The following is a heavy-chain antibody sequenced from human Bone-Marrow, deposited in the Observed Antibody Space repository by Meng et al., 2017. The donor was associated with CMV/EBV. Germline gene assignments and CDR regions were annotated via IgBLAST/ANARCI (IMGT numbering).Heavy chain of an antibody. V-gene: IGHV1-69*10. CDR1: GGTFSSYA. Sequence: SVKVSCKASGGTFSSYAISWVRQAPGQGLEWMGGIIPILGIANYAQKFQGRVTITADKSTSTAYMELSSLRSEDTAVYYWARVNEGLGYCSSTSCYFDPWGQGTLVTVSS. CDR2: IIPILGIA. J-gene: IGHJ5*02. D-gene: IGHD2-2*01. CDR3: ARVNEGLGYCSSTSCYFDP.